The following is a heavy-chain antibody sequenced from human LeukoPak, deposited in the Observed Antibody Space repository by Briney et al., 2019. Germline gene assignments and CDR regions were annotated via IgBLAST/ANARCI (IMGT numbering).Heavy chain of an antibody. CDR3: ARDTHYYGSGSPAFDI. D-gene: IGHD3-10*01. J-gene: IGHJ3*02. CDR1: GFTFSSYS. V-gene: IGHV3-48*01. Sequence: GGTLRLSCEASGFTFSSYSMNWVRQAPGKGLEWVSYISFSSATIHYADSVKGRFTISRGNAKNSLYLQMNSLRAEDTALYYCARDTHYYGSGSPAFDIWGQGTMVTVSS. CDR2: ISFSSATI.